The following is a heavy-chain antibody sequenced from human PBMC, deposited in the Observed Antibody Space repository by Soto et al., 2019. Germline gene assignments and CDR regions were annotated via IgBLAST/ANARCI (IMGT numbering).Heavy chain of an antibody. J-gene: IGHJ4*02. Sequence: PGGSLRLSCTASGFTFGDYAMSWFRQAPGKGLEWVGFIRSKAYGGTTEYAASVKGRFTISRDDSKSIAYLQMNSLKTEDTAVYYCTRRRGGGPVGSCSDYWGQGTLVTVSS. CDR1: GFTFGDYA. CDR2: IRSKAYGGTT. CDR3: TRRRGGGPVGSCSDY. V-gene: IGHV3-49*03. D-gene: IGHD2-15*01.